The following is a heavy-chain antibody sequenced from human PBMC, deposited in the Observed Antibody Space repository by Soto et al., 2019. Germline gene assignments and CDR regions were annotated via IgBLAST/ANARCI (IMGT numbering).Heavy chain of an antibody. Sequence: SETLSLTCTVSGGSISSYYWSWIRQPPGKGLEWIGYIFYSGSTNYNPSLKSRVTISVDTSKNQFSLKLSSVTAADTAVYYCAGRYSSSFDYWGQGPLITVSP. J-gene: IGHJ4*02. CDR1: GGSISSYY. CDR3: AGRYSSSFDY. D-gene: IGHD6-13*01. V-gene: IGHV4-59*08. CDR2: IFYSGST.